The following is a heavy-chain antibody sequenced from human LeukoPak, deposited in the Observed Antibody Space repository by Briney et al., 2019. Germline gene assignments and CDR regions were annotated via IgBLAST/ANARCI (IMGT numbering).Heavy chain of an antibody. J-gene: IGHJ3*02. CDR2: INSKTDGETT. D-gene: IGHD2-21*02. CDR3: TTKMAYCGGDCYPGAFDI. Sequence: PGRSLRLSCAASGFTFSNAWMNWVRQAPGKGLEWVGRINSKTDGETTEYAAPVKGRFTISRDDSKNTLYLQMNSLKTEDTAVYYCTTKMAYCGGDCYPGAFDIWGQGTMVTVSS. V-gene: IGHV3-15*07. CDR1: GFTFSNAW.